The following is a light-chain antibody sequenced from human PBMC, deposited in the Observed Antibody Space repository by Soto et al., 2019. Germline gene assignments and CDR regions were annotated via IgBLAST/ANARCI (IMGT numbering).Light chain of an antibody. Sequence: QSVLTQPASVSGSPGQSITISCTGTSSDIGRYNFVSWYQQHPGKAPRLMIYEGTKRPSGVSHRFSGSKSGNTASLTISGLQAEDEADYYCCSYAGSITFPYVFGTGTKLTV. J-gene: IGLJ1*01. CDR1: SSDIGRYNF. V-gene: IGLV2-23*03. CDR2: EGT. CDR3: CSYAGSITFPYV.